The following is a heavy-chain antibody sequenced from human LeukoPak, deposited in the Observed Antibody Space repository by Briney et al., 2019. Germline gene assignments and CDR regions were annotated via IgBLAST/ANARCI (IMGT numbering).Heavy chain of an antibody. CDR3: ARGHSDALFY. CDR1: GFTFNSYA. V-gene: IGHV3-48*03. Sequence: PGGSLRLSCTVSGFTFNSYAMSWVRQAPGKGLEWISYIHRGASAIYYADSVKGRFAISRDDAKNSLYLQMDSLRVEDTAIYYCARGHSDALFYWGQGTRVTVSS. D-gene: IGHD2-21*02. CDR2: IHRGASAI. J-gene: IGHJ4*02.